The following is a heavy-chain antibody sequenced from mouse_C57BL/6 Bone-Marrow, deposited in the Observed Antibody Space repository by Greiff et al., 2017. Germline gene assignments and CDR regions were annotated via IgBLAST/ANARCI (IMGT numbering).Heavy chain of an antibody. D-gene: IGHD2-12*01. J-gene: IGHJ2*01. CDR1: GYTFTSYW. CDR2: IDPSDSYT. Sequence: VQLQQPGAELVMPGASVKLSCKASGYTFTSYWMHWVKQRPGQGLEWIGEIDPSDSYTNYNQKFKGKSTLTVDKSSSTAYMQLSSLTSEDSAVYYWAREGAYYRSYFDYWGQGTTLTVSS. CDR3: AREGAYYRSYFDY. V-gene: IGHV1-69*01.